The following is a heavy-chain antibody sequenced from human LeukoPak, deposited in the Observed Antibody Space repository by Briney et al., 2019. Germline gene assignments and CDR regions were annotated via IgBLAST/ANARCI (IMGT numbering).Heavy chain of an antibody. CDR2: MNPNSGNT. J-gene: IGHJ6*02. V-gene: IGHV1-8*01. CDR1: GYTFTSYD. D-gene: IGHD2-15*01. Sequence: ASVKVSCKASGYTFTSYDINWVRQATGQGLEWMGWMNPNSGNTGYAQKFQGRDTMTRNTSISTAYMELSSLRSEDTAVYYCARGFPRDIVVVVAATPGYYGMDVWGQGTTVTVSS. CDR3: ARGFPRDIVVVVAATPGYYGMDV.